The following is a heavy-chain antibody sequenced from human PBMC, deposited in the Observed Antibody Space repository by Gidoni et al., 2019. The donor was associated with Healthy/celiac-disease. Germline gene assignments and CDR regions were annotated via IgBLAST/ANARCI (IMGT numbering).Heavy chain of an antibody. D-gene: IGHD6-13*01. Sequence: EVQLVQSGAEVKKPGESLKISCTGSGYSFTSYWVGWVRQMPGKGLAWMGIIYPGDSDTRYSPSFQGQVTIEADKSISTAYLQWSSLKASDTAMYDCARPKGQQLVPGAFDIWGQGTMVTVSS. J-gene: IGHJ3*02. CDR1: GYSFTSYW. V-gene: IGHV5-51*03. CDR3: ARPKGQQLVPGAFDI. CDR2: IYPGDSDT.